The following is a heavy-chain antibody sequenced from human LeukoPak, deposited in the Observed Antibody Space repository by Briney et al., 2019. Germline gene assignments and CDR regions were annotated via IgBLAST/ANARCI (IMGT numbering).Heavy chain of an antibody. CDR1: GYTFTSNY. CDR2: IYPRDGST. J-gene: IGHJ5*02. D-gene: IGHD2-2*01. Sequence: ASVKVSCKASGYTFTSNYIHWVRQAPGQGLEWMGMIYPRDGSTSYAQKFQGRVTVTRDTSTSTVHMELSSLRSEDTAVYYCARGGGYCSSTSCQGFYWFDPRGQGTLVTVSS. CDR3: ARGGGYCSSTSCQGFYWFDP. V-gene: IGHV1-46*01.